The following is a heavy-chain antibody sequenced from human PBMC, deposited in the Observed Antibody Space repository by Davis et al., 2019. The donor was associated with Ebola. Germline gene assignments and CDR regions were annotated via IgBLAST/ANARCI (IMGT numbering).Heavy chain of an antibody. Sequence: SETLSLTCAVYGGSFSGYYWSWIRQPPGKGLEWIGEINHSGSTNYNPSLKSRVTISVDTSKNQFSLKLSSVTAADTAVYYCARATYYYGSGSYPRYYYYGMDVWGQGTTVTVSS. J-gene: IGHJ6*02. CDR2: INHSGST. CDR3: ARATYYYGSGSYPRYYYYGMDV. CDR1: GGSFSGYY. V-gene: IGHV4-34*01. D-gene: IGHD3-10*01.